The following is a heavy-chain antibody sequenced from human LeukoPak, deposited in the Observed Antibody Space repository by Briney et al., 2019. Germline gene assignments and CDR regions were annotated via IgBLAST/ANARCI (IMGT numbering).Heavy chain of an antibody. V-gene: IGHV1-69*05. CDR3: ARLSHYDILTGYSDY. D-gene: IGHD3-9*01. CDR2: IIPIFGTA. Sequence: SVKVSCKASGGTFSSYAISLVRQAPGQGLEWMGGIIPIFGTANYAQKFQGRVTITTDESTSTAYMELSSLRSEDTAVYYCARLSHYDILTGYSDYWGQGTLVTVSS. CDR1: GGTFSSYA. J-gene: IGHJ4*02.